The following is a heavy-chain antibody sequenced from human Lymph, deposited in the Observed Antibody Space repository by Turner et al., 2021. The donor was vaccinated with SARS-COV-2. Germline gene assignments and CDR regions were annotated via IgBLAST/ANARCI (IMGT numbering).Heavy chain of an antibody. CDR2: IIPILGIA. CDR1: GGTFSTYV. CDR3: ARRHSGNYDAFDI. D-gene: IGHD1-26*01. J-gene: IGHJ3*02. V-gene: IGHV1-69*10. Sequence: QVQLVQSGTEVKKPGSSGNVSCKASGGTFSTYVISWVRQAPGQGLEWMGGIIPILGIANYAQKFQGRVTITADKSTSTAYMELSSLRSEDTAVYHCARRHSGNYDAFDIWGQGTMVTVSS.